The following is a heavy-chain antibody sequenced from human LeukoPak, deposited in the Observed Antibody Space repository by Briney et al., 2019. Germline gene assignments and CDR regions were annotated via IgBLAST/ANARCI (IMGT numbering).Heavy chain of an antibody. V-gene: IGHV3-30*02. J-gene: IGHJ6*03. CDR2: IRYDGSNK. Sequence: GGSLRLSCAASGFTFSSYGMHWVRQAPGKGLEWVAFIRYDGSNKYYADSVKGRFTISRDNAKNSLYLQMNSLRAEDTAVYYCARAGFWSGYNYYYYYYMDVWGKGTTVTVSS. D-gene: IGHD3-3*01. CDR3: ARAGFWSGYNYYYYYYMDV. CDR1: GFTFSSYG.